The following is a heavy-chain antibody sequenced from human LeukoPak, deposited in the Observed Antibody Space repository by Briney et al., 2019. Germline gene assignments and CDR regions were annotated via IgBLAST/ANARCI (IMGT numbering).Heavy chain of an antibody. CDR2: IIGDGSST. D-gene: IGHD2-2*01. CDR1: GFTFSSHW. J-gene: IGHJ4*02. Sequence: QPGGSLRLSCAASGFTFSSHWMHWVRQAPGKGLVWVSRIIGDGSSTSYADSVKGRLTISRDNAKNTLYLQMNSLRAEDTAVYYCARVLYCSSTSCRDYWGQGTLVTVSS. CDR3: ARVLYCSSTSCRDY. V-gene: IGHV3-74*01.